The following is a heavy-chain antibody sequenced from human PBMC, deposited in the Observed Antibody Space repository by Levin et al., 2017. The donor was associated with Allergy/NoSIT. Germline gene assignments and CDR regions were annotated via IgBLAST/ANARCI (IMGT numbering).Heavy chain of an antibody. Sequence: KASETLSLTCTVSGGSISSSSYYWGWIRQPPGKGLEWIGSIYYSGSTYYNPSLKSRVTISVDTSKNQFSLKLSSVTAADTAVYYCARQFGRLELLGFWGQGTLVTVSS. CDR3: ARQFGRLELLGF. D-gene: IGHD1-7*01. V-gene: IGHV4-39*01. J-gene: IGHJ4*02. CDR2: IYYSGST. CDR1: GGSISSSSYY.